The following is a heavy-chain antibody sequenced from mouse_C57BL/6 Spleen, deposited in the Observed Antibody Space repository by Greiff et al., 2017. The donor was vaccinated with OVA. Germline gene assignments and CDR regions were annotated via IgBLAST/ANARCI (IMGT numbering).Heavy chain of an antibody. CDR1: GFTFSNYW. J-gene: IGHJ4*01. V-gene: IGHV6-3*01. D-gene: IGHD1-1*01. Sequence: EVKLMESGGGLVQPGGSMKLSCVASGFTFSNYWMNWVRQSPEKGLEWVAQIRLKSDNYATHYAESVKGRFTISRDDSKSSVYLQMNNLRAEDTGIYYCNPSYYYGSSNYAMDYWGQGTSVTVSS. CDR3: NPSYYYGSSNYAMDY. CDR2: IRLKSDNYAT.